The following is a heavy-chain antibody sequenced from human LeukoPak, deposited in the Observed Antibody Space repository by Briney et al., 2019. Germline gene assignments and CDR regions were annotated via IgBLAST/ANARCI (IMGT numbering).Heavy chain of an antibody. CDR1: GYTFTDFY. Sequence: ASVKVSRKPSGYTFTDFYIHWVRQAPGQGLEYMGRINTHNGGTVYALQFQGRLSMTRDTSISTAYMELQSLRSEDTAVYYCARDHDYEGLKGNYWGRGTMVTVSS. J-gene: IGHJ4*02. CDR2: INTHNGGT. CDR3: ARDHDYEGLKGNY. D-gene: IGHD3-16*01. V-gene: IGHV1-2*06.